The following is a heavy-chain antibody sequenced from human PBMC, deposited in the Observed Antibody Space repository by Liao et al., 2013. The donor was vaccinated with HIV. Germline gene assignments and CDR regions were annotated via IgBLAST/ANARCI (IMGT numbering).Heavy chain of an antibody. CDR3: ARERRAWGSYTDS. J-gene: IGHJ4*02. V-gene: IGHV4-59*10. D-gene: IGHD3-16*01. Sequence: QVQLQQWGAGLLKPSDTLSLTCAVYGGSFSAYYWSWIRQPGGKGLEWIGRTHASGSTAYSPPLSSRVTLSLDTSKNQFSLKLSSVTAADTAIYYCARERRAWGSYTDSWGQGTLVTVSS. CDR2: THASGST. CDR1: GGSFSAYY.